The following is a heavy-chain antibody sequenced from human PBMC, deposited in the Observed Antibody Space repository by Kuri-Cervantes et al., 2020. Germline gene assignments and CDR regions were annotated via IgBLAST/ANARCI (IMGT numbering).Heavy chain of an antibody. CDR3: ARYLWFGETYYFDY. D-gene: IGHD3-10*01. V-gene: IGHV4-59*12. CDR1: GGSISSYY. CDR2: IYYSGST. Sequence: ESLKISCTVSGGSISSYYWSWIRQPPGKGLEWIGYIYYSGSTNYNPSLKSRVTISVDTSKNQFSLKLSSVTAADTAVYYCARYLWFGETYYFDYWGQGTLVTVSS. J-gene: IGHJ4*02.